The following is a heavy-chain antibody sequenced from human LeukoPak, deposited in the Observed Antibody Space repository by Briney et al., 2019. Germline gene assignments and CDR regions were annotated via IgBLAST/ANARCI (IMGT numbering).Heavy chain of an antibody. D-gene: IGHD5-12*01. Sequence: GGSLRLSCAASGFTFSRYAVSWVRQAPGKGLEWVSAISGSGGSTYYADSVKGRFTISRDNSKNTLYLQMNSLRAEDRAVYYCAKDPYSGYDWLDYWGQGTLVTVSS. J-gene: IGHJ4*02. CDR2: ISGSGGST. V-gene: IGHV3-23*01. CDR1: GFTFSRYA. CDR3: AKDPYSGYDWLDY.